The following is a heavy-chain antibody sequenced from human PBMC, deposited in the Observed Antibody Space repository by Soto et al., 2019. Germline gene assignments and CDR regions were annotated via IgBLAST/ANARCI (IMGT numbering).Heavy chain of an antibody. Sequence: PXGSLTRTCAASGVTFSSWYMSWVRQAPGKGLEWVSAISVSGGSTYYADSVKGRFTISRDNSKNTLYLQMNSLRAEDTAVYYCAKDPGIAAAGTAQNDWGQGTLVTVSS. CDR3: AKDPGIAAAGTAQND. V-gene: IGHV3-23*01. CDR2: ISVSGGST. D-gene: IGHD6-13*01. J-gene: IGHJ4*02. CDR1: GVTFSSWY.